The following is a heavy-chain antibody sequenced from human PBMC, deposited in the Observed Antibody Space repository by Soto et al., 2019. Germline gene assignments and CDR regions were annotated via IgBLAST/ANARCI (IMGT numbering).Heavy chain of an antibody. D-gene: IGHD6-19*01. CDR1: GFTFSSYA. CDR2: ISGSGSST. Sequence: EVQLLESGGGLVQPGESLRLSCEAAGFTFSSYAMSWVRQAPGKGLEWVSGISGSGSSTYYADSVKGRFTISRDNPKNTLYLQMNSLRAEDTAVYYCAKRDSGGWTPRADYWGQGTLVTVSS. CDR3: AKRDSGGWTPRADY. V-gene: IGHV3-23*01. J-gene: IGHJ4*02.